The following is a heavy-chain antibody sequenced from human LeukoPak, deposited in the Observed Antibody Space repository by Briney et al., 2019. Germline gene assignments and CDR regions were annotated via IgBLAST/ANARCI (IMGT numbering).Heavy chain of an antibody. CDR1: GYTFTSYG. CDR2: ISAYNGNT. J-gene: IGHJ3*02. D-gene: IGHD3-22*01. Sequence: ASVKVSCKASGYTFTSYGISWVRQAPGQGLEWMGWISAYNGNTNYAQKLQGRVTMTTDTSTSTAYMELRSLRSDDTAVYYCARTSDYYDSSGYGTYDAFDIWGQGTMVTVSS. CDR3: ARTSDYYDSSGYGTYDAFDI. V-gene: IGHV1-18*01.